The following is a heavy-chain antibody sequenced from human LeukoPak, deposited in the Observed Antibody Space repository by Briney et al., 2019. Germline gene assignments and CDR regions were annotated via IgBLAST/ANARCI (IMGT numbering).Heavy chain of an antibody. CDR2: IYYSGST. V-gene: IGHV4-59*08. CDR1: GGSISSYY. J-gene: IGHJ6*02. D-gene: IGHD3-10*01. Sequence: PSETLSLTCTVSGGSISSYYWSWIRQPPGKGLEWIGYIYYSGSTDYNPSLKSRVTISVDTSKNQFSLKLSSVTAADTAVYYCARYYYGSGSYYNLGNYYGMDVWGQGTTVTVSS. CDR3: ARYYYGSGSYYNLGNYYGMDV.